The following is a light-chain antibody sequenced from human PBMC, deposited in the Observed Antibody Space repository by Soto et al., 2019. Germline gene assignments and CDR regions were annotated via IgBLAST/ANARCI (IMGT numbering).Light chain of an antibody. CDR2: GAS. CDR3: QQYGRSPRT. CDR1: QTVSSSS. J-gene: IGKJ2*01. Sequence: EIVLTQSPSTLSLSPGERATLSCRARQTVSSSSLAWYQQKPGQAPRLLIYGASNRATGIPDRFSGSGSGTDFTLTINRLEPEDFAVYYCQQYGRSPRTCGQGTKLEIK. V-gene: IGKV3-20*01.